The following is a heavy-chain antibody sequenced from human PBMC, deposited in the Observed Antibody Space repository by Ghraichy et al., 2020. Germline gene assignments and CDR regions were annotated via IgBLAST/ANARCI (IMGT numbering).Heavy chain of an antibody. D-gene: IGHD2-15*01. CDR1: GYTLTDYY. CDR3: ARGCSGGTCYWVH. Sequence: ASVKVSCEASGYTLTDYYMHWVRQAPGQGLEWMGWINPNNGGTNYAQKFQGRVTMTRDTSISTAYMELSSLISDDTAVYYCARGCSGGTCYWVHWGQGTLVTVSS. CDR2: INPNNGGT. V-gene: IGHV1-2*02. J-gene: IGHJ4*02.